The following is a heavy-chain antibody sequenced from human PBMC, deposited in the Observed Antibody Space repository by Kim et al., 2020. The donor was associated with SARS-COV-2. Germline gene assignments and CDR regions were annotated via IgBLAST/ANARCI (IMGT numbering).Heavy chain of an antibody. CDR3: ARRAAVVVPAAIWSGYYYNMYV. J-gene: IGHJ6*02. D-gene: IGHD2-2*02. V-gene: IGHV3-11*01. CDR1: GFTFSDYY. CDR2: ISGSGTTI. Sequence: GGSLRLSCAASGFTFSDYYMSWIRQAPGKGLEWVSYISGSGTTIYYADSVKGRFTISRDNAKNSLYLQMNSLRAEDTAVYYCARRAAVVVPAAIWSGYYYNMYVWGQGTTVTVSS.